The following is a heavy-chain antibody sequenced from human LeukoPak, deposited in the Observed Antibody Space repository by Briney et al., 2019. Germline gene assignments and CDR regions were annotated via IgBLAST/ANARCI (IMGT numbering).Heavy chain of an antibody. CDR3: ASGTPWDRGSYRAFDY. CDR1: GFSVRTKY. J-gene: IGHJ4*02. D-gene: IGHD1-26*01. CDR2: IYSGGTT. V-gene: IGHV3-66*02. Sequence: GGSLRLSCAASGFSVRTKYMTWVRQAPGKGLEWVSVIYSGGTTYYADSVKGRFTISRDDSKNTLFLQMNSLRPDDTAAYYCASGTPWDRGSYRAFDYWGQGTPVTVSS.